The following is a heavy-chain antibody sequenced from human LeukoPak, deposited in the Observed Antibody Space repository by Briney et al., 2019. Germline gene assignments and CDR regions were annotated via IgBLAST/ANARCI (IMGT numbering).Heavy chain of an antibody. CDR2: IWYDGSNK. CDR1: GFTFSNYA. Sequence: GGSLRLSCAASGFTFSNYAMHWVRQAPGKGLEWVAVIWYDGSNKHYADSVKGRFIISRDNSKNTLYLQMNSLRAEDTAVYYCASGRGRFDPWGQGTLVTVSS. V-gene: IGHV3-33*03. J-gene: IGHJ5*02. CDR3: ASGRGRFDP. D-gene: IGHD1-26*01.